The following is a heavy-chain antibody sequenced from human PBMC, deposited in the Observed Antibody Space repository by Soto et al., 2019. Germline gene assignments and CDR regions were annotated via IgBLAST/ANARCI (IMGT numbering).Heavy chain of an antibody. CDR3: ARDGDIVATFYGMDV. CDR1: GYTFTSCG. Sequence: ASEKVSCKASGYTFTSCGISWVRQAPGQGLEWMGWISAYNGNTNYAQKLQGRVTMTTDTSTSTAYMELRSLRSDDTAVYYCARDGDIVATFYGMDVWGQGTTVTVSS. D-gene: IGHD5-12*01. J-gene: IGHJ6*02. CDR2: ISAYNGNT. V-gene: IGHV1-18*01.